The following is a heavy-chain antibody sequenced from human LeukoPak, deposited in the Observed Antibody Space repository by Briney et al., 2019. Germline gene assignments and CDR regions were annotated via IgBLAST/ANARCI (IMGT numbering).Heavy chain of an antibody. V-gene: IGHV3-11*05. D-gene: IGHD6-19*01. CDR1: GFSFNNYA. Sequence: GGSLRLSCSASGFSFNNYAMSWIRQAPGKGLEWVSYISSSSSYTNYADSVKGRFTISRDNAKNSLYLQMNSLRAEDTAVYYCARGQSDRYSSGWYDSAPDAFDIWGQGTMVTVSS. CDR3: ARGQSDRYSSGWYDSAPDAFDI. J-gene: IGHJ3*02. CDR2: ISSSSSYT.